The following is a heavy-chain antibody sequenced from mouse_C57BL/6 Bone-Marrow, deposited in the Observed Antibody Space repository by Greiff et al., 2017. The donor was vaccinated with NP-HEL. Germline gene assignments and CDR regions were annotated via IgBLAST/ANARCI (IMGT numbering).Heavy chain of an antibody. CDR2: INPNNGGT. D-gene: IGHD3-1*01. CDR1: GYTFTDYY. Sequence: EVQLQQSGPELVKPGASVKISCKASGYTFTDYYMNWVKQSHGKSLEWIGDINPNNGGTSYNQKFKGKATLTVDKSSSTAYMELRSLTSEDSAVYYCARGAFYWGQGTLVTVSA. V-gene: IGHV1-26*01. CDR3: ARGAFY. J-gene: IGHJ3*01.